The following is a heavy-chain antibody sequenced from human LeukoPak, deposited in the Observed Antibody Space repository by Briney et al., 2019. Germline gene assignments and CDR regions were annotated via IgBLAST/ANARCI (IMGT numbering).Heavy chain of an antibody. CDR2: ISWNSGSI. CDR1: GFTFDDYA. D-gene: IGHD4-23*01. Sequence: GGSLRLSCAASGFTFDDYAMHWVRHAPGKGLEWVSGISWNSGSIGYADSVKGRFTISRDNAKNSLYLQMNSLRAEDTALYYCATHYGGNSDDAFDIWGQGTMVTVSS. CDR3: ATHYGGNSDDAFDI. V-gene: IGHV3-9*01. J-gene: IGHJ3*02.